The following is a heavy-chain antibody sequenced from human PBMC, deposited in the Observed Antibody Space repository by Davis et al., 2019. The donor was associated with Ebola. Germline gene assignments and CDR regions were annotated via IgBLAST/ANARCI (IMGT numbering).Heavy chain of an antibody. J-gene: IGHJ6*02. CDR2: MNPNSGNT. CDR1: GYTFTSYD. CDR3: ARGYCSGGSCAYYYYAMDV. Sequence: ASVKVSCKASGYTFTSYDINWVRQATGQGLEWMGWMNPNSGNTGYAQKFQGRVTMTRNTSISTAYMELSSLRSEDTAVYYCARGYCSGGSCAYYYYAMDVWGQGTTVTVSS. V-gene: IGHV1-8*01. D-gene: IGHD2-15*01.